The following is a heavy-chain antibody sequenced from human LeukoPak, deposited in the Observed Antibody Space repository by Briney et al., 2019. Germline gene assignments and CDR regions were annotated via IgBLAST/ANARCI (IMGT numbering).Heavy chain of an antibody. CDR3: ARASYSGYVVTDDAFDI. CDR1: GYTFTSYA. CDR2: INTNTGNP. V-gene: IGHV7-4-1*02. Sequence: ASVKVSCKASGYTFTSYAMNWVRQTPGQGLEWMGWINTNTGNPTYAQGFTGRFVFSLDTSVSTAYLQISSLKAEDTAVYYCARASYSGYVVTDDAFDIWGQGTMVTVSS. J-gene: IGHJ3*02. D-gene: IGHD5-12*01.